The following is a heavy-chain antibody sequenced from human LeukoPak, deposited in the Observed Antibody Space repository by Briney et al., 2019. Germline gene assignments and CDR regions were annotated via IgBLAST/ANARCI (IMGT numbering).Heavy chain of an antibody. CDR1: GGTFSSYA. Sequence: SVKVSCKASGGTFSSYAISWVRQAPGQGLEWMGRIIPILGIANYAQKFQGRVTITADKSTSTAYMELSSLRSEDTAVYYCARRVGGYCSSTSCYRFDPWGQGTLVTVSS. J-gene: IGHJ5*02. V-gene: IGHV1-69*04. D-gene: IGHD2-2*01. CDR2: IIPILGIA. CDR3: ARRVGGYCSSTSCYRFDP.